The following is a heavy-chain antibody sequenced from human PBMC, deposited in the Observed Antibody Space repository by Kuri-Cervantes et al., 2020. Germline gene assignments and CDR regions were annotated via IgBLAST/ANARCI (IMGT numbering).Heavy chain of an antibody. Sequence: GESLKISCAASGFTFSSYWMSWVRQAPGKGLEWVANIKQDGSEKYYVDSVKGRFTISRDNSKNTLDLQMNSLRAEDTAVYYCVKDMLWLSHDYGDLDAFDIWGQGTMVTVSS. D-gene: IGHD4-17*01. CDR3: VKDMLWLSHDYGDLDAFDI. V-gene: IGHV3-7*03. CDR2: IKQDGSEK. CDR1: GFTFSSYW. J-gene: IGHJ3*02.